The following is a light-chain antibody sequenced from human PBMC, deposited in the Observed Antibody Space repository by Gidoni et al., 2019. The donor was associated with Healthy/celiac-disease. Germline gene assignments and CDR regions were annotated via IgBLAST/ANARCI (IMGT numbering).Light chain of an antibody. CDR3: QQRSNWWT. CDR2: DAS. CDR1: QSVSSY. Sequence: EIVLTQSPATLSLSPGERATLSCRASQSVSSYLAWYQQKPGQAPRLLIYDASNRATGIPARFSGSGSRTDFTLTSSSLEPEDFAVYYCQQRSNWWTFGQGTKVEIK. J-gene: IGKJ1*01. V-gene: IGKV3-11*01.